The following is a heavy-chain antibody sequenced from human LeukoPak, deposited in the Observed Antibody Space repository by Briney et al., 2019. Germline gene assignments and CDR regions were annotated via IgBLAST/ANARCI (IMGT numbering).Heavy chain of an antibody. CDR2: IYYSGST. CDR3: ARFWHSYFDC. J-gene: IGHJ4*02. CDR1: GGSISSYY. Sequence: SETLSLTCTVSGGSISSYYWSWIRQPPGKGLEWIGYIYYSGSTNYNPSLKSRVTISVDTSKNQFSLKLSSVTAADTAVYYCARFWHSYFDCWGQGTLVTVSS. V-gene: IGHV4-59*01. D-gene: IGHD3-3*01.